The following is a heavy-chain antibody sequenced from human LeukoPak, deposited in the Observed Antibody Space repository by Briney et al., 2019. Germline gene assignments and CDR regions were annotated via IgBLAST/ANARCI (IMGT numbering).Heavy chain of an antibody. J-gene: IGHJ4*02. V-gene: IGHV3-23*01. CDR1: GFTFSSYA. CDR2: ISGSGDST. Sequence: PGGSLRLSCAASGFTFSSYAMSWVRQAPGKGLEWVSAISGSGDSTYYADSVKGRFTISRDNPKNTLYLQMNSLRAEDTAVYYCAKAGAVVVAAKYFGYWGQGTLVTVSS. D-gene: IGHD2-15*01. CDR3: AKAGAVVVAAKYFGY.